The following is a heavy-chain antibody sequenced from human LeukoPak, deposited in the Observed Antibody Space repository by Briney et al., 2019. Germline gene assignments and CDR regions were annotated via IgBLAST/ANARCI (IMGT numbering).Heavy chain of an antibody. J-gene: IGHJ6*02. CDR3: ARAAATVYYAMDV. D-gene: IGHD6-25*01. V-gene: IGHV3-53*01. CDR1: GFIVSSTY. CDR2: FHSGGST. Sequence: GGSLRLSCAASGFIVSSTYMSWVRQAPGKGLEWVSVFHSGGSTSYADSVKGRFTISRDNSKNTLYLQMNSLRVEDTAVYYCARAAATVYYAMDVWGHGTTVTVSS.